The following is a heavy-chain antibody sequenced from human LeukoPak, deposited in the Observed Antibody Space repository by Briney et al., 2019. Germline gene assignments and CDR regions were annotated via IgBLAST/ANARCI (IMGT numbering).Heavy chain of an antibody. CDR3: ARAFNYDSSGYPGA. V-gene: IGHV4-4*02. J-gene: IGHJ5*02. Sequence: SETLSVTCVVSGGSLSSSNWWSWVRQPPGKGLEWIGEIYHTGSTNYNPSLKSRVTISVDKSKNQVSLKLSSVTAADTAVYYCARAFNYDSSGYPGAWGQGTLVTVSS. D-gene: IGHD3-22*01. CDR2: IYHTGST. CDR1: GGSLSSSNW.